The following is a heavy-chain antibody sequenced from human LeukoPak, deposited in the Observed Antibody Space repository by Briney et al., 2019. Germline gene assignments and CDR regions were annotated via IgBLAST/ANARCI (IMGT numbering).Heavy chain of an antibody. J-gene: IGHJ1*01. CDR3: AKDGGYCSGGSSYSEYFQH. CDR2: ISGSGGST. D-gene: IGHD2-15*01. Sequence: GGSLRLSCAASGFTFSSYAMSWVRQAPGKGLEWVSAISGSGGSTYYADSVKGRFTISRDNSKNTLYLQMNSLRAEDTAVYYCAKDGGYCSGGSSYSEYFQHWGQGTLVTVSS. V-gene: IGHV3-23*01. CDR1: GFTFSSYA.